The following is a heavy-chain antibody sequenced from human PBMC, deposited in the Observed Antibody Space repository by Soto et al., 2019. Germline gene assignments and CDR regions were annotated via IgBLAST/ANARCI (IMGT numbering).Heavy chain of an antibody. J-gene: IGHJ5*02. Sequence: QLQLQESGPGLVKPSETLSLTCTVSGGSISSSSYYWGWIRQPPGKGLEWIGSIYYSGSTYYNPSLKSRVTIAVDTSKNQFSLRLSSGSAADTAVYYCARPSIFGVAPQDQDWFDPWGQGTLVTVSS. CDR1: GGSISSSSYY. D-gene: IGHD3-3*01. V-gene: IGHV4-39*01. CDR2: IYYSGST. CDR3: ARPSIFGVAPQDQDWFDP.